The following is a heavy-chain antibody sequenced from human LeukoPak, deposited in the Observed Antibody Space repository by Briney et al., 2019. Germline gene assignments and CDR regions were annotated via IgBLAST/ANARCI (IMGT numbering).Heavy chain of an antibody. CDR1: GFTFSNYA. V-gene: IGHV3-30-3*01. J-gene: IGHJ6*02. CDR3: ARGSHIVGATAGRSGYGMDV. Sequence: PGRSLRLSCAASGFTFSNYAMHWVRQAPGKGLEWVAVISYDGSNKYYADSVKGRFTISRDNSKNSLYLQMNSLRAEDTAVYYCARGSHIVGATAGRSGYGMDVWGQGTTVTVSS. D-gene: IGHD1-26*01. CDR2: ISYDGSNK.